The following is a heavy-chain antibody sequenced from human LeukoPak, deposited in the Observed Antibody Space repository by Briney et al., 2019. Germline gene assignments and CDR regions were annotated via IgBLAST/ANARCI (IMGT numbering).Heavy chain of an antibody. CDR1: GGSISSYY. V-gene: IGHV4-59*01. CDR3: AGGGAAAGPGSLGY. D-gene: IGHD6-13*01. J-gene: IGHJ4*02. Sequence: SETLSLTCTVSGGSISSYYWSWIRQPPGKGLEWIRYIYYSGSTNYNPSLKSRVTISVDTSKNQFSLKLSSVTAADTAVYYCAGGGAAAGPGSLGYWGQGTLVTVSS. CDR2: IYYSGST.